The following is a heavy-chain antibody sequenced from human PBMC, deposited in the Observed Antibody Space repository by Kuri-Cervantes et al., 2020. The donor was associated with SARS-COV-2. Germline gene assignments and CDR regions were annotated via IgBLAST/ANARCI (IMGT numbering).Heavy chain of an antibody. J-gene: IGHJ4*02. CDR2: ISAYNGNT. Sequence: ASVKVSCKASGYTFTSYGISWVRQAPGQGLEWMGWISAYNGNTNYAQKFQGRVTITADKSTSTAYMELSSLRSEDTAVYYCARGPGIAVAPLYWGQGTPVTVSS. D-gene: IGHD6-19*01. V-gene: IGHV1-18*01. CDR3: ARGPGIAVAPLY. CDR1: GYTFTSYG.